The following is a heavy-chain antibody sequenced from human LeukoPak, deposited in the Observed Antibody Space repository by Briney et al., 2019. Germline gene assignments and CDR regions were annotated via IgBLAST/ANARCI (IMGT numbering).Heavy chain of an antibody. CDR3: ARDLAVTTDAFDI. CDR2: IYTSGST. Sequence: KPSETLSLTCTVSGGSISSDYWSWIRQPAGKGLEWIGRIYTSGSTNYNPSLKSRVTMSVDTSKNQFSLKLSSVTAADTAVYYCARDLAVTTDAFDIWGQGTMVTVSS. J-gene: IGHJ3*02. D-gene: IGHD2-21*02. CDR1: GGSISSDY. V-gene: IGHV4-4*07.